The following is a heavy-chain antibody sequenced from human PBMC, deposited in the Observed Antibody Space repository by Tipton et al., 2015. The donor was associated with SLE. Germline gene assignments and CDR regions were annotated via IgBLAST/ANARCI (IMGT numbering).Heavy chain of an antibody. CDR1: GFTFSSYA. J-gene: IGHJ4*02. V-gene: IGHV4-38-2*01. D-gene: IGHD5-12*01. CDR3: ARLYSGYPYYFDY. CDR2: IYYSGST. Sequence: LRLSCAASGFTFSSYAMTWVRQPPGKGLEWIGSIYYSGSTYYNPSLKSRVTISVDTSKNQFSLNLTSVTAADTAVYYCARLYSGYPYYFDYWGQGTLVTVSS.